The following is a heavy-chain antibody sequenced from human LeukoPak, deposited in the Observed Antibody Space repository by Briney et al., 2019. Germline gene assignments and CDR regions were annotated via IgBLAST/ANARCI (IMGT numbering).Heavy chain of an antibody. CDR2: ITWNGDSI. V-gene: IGHV3-9*01. D-gene: IGHD2-8*02. J-gene: IGHJ6*03. CDR1: GFTFDDYA. CDR3: AKSRLVDYNYYYMDV. Sequence: GGSLRLSCAASGFTFDDYAMHWVRQAPGTGLEWVSGITWNGDSIDYADSVKGRFTISRDNAKNSLYLQMNSLRAEDTASYYCAKSRLVDYNYYYMDVWGKGTTVTVSS.